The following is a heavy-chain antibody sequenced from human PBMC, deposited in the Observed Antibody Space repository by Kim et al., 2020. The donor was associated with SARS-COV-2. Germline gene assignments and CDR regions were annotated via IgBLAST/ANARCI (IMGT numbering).Heavy chain of an antibody. CDR3: ARAPWGGWATTDY. CDR2: ISSSSSSYI. Sequence: GGSLRLSCAASGFTFSSYSMNWVRQAPGKGLEWVSSISSSSSSYIYYADSVKGRFTISRDNAKNSLYLQMNSLRAEDTAVYYCARAPWGGWATTDYWGQGTLVTVSS. J-gene: IGHJ4*02. CDR1: GFTFSSYS. D-gene: IGHD7-27*01. V-gene: IGHV3-21*01.